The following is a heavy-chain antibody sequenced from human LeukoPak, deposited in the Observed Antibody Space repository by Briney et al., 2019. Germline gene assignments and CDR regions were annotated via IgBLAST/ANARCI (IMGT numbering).Heavy chain of an antibody. CDR3: AREGDLNSYGPAFDY. V-gene: IGHV4-39*07. CDR1: GGSISSSNYY. J-gene: IGHJ4*02. CDR2: IFYSGST. Sequence: SETLSLTCTVSGGSISSSNYYWGWVRQPPGKGLEWIGSIFYSGSTYYNPSLKSRVTISVDTSKNQFSLKLSSVTAADTAVYYCAREGDLNSYGPAFDYWGQGTLVTVSS. D-gene: IGHD5-18*01.